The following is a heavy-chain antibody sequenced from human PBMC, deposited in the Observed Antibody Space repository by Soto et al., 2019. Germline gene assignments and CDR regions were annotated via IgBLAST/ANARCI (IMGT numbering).Heavy chain of an antibody. V-gene: IGHV3-23*01. Sequence: GWSLRLSCAASGFTFSSYAMSWVRQAPGKGLEWVSAISGSGGSTYYADSVKGRFTISRDNSKNTLYLQMNSLRAEDTAVYYCAKKRYCGGDCYLYYFDYWGQGTLVTVSS. D-gene: IGHD2-21*02. CDR2: ISGSGGST. CDR1: GFTFSSYA. J-gene: IGHJ4*02. CDR3: AKKRYCGGDCYLYYFDY.